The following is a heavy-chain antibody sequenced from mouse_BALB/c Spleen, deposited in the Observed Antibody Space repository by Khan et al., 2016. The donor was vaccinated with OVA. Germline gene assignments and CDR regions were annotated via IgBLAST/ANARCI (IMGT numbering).Heavy chain of an antibody. CDR3: ARRYDWFAY. Sequence: VQLKQSGPDLVKPGASVKISCKASGYSFTLYYMTWVKQSHGKSLEWIGRVNPYTGGSDYNQEFKGKAILTVDKSSNTAYMELHSLTSEDSAVYYCARRYDWFAYWGQGTLVTVSA. CDR2: VNPYTGGS. D-gene: IGHD2-14*01. J-gene: IGHJ3*01. CDR1: GYSFTLYY. V-gene: IGHV1-26*01.